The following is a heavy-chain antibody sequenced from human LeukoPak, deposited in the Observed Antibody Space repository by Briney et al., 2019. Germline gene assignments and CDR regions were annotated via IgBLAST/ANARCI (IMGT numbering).Heavy chain of an antibody. CDR2: ISAYNGNT. CDR3: ARDSIAVAGTTRTGWFDP. V-gene: IGHV1-18*04. D-gene: IGHD6-19*01. CDR1: GYTFTSYG. J-gene: IGHJ5*02. Sequence: ASVKVSCKASGYTFTSYGISWVRQAPGQGLEWMGWISAYNGNTNYAQKLQGRVTMTTDTSTSTAYMELRRLRSDDTAVYYCARDSIAVAGTTRTGWFDPWGQGTLVTVSS.